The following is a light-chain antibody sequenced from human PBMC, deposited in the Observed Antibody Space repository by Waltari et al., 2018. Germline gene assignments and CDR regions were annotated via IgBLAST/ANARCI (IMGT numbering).Light chain of an antibody. V-gene: IGLV2-14*01. J-gene: IGLJ2*01. CDR2: EVS. CDR1: SSYVGGYNY. CDR3: SSYTSSDVV. Sequence: QSALTQPASVSGSPGQPITIPCTGTSSYVGGYNYVSWYQQHPGKAPKLMIYEVSNRPSGVSNRFSGSKSGNTASLTISGLQAEDEADYYCSSYTSSDVVFGGGTKLTVL.